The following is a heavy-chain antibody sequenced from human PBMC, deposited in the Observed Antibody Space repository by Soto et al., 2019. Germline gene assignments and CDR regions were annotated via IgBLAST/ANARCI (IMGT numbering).Heavy chain of an antibody. J-gene: IGHJ4*02. V-gene: IGHV4-30-2*01. D-gene: IGHD3-22*01. Sequence: SETLSLTCAVSGGSISSGGYSWSWIRQPPGKGLEWIGYIYHSGSTYYNPSLKSRVTISVDRSKNQFSLKLSSVTAADTAEYYCARLGGYYQAFDQWGQGSLVTVSS. CDR1: GGSISSGGYS. CDR2: IYHSGST. CDR3: ARLGGYYQAFDQ.